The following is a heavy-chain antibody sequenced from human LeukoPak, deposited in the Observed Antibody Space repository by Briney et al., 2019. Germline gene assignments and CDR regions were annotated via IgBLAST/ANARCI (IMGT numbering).Heavy chain of an antibody. J-gene: IGHJ5*02. D-gene: IGHD3-10*01. CDR3: ASGRSYYGSGSSYWFDP. Sequence: GSSVKVSCKASGGTFSSYAISWVRQAPGQGLEWMGGIIPIFCTANYAQKFQGRVTITTDESTSTAYMELSSLRSEDTAVYYCASGRSYYGSGSSYWFDPWGQGTLVTVSS. V-gene: IGHV1-69*05. CDR1: GGTFSSYA. CDR2: IIPIFCTA.